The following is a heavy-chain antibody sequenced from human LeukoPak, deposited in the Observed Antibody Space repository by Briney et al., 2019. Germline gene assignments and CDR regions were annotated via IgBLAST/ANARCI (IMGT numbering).Heavy chain of an antibody. CDR2: INPNSGGT. CDR1: GYTFTGYY. J-gene: IGHJ6*03. CDR3: ERLYYDFLRGAPGGYYYYMDV. V-gene: IGHV1-2*02. D-gene: IGHD3-3*01. Sequence: GASVKVSCKASGYTFTGYYMHWVRQAPGQGLEWMGWINPNSGGTNYAQKFQGRVTMTRDTSISTAYMELSRLRSDDTAVYYCERLYYDFLRGAPGGYYYYMDVWGKGTAVTVSS.